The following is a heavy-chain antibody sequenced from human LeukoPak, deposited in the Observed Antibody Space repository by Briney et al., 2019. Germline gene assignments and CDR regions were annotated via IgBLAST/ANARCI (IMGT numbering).Heavy chain of an antibody. CDR3: AKDSGSYRPELNYFDY. D-gene: IGHD1-26*01. CDR1: GFTFSSYW. V-gene: IGHV3-7*01. CDR2: IKQDGSEK. Sequence: PGGSLRLSCAASGFTFSSYWMSWVRQAPGKGLEWVANIKQDGSEKYYVDSVKGRFTISRDNAKNSLYLQMNSLRAEDTAVYYCAKDSGSYRPELNYFDYWGQGTLVTVSS. J-gene: IGHJ4*02.